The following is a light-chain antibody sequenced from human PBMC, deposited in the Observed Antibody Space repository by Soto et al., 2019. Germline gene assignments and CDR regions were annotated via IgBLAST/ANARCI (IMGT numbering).Light chain of an antibody. CDR2: AAS. CDR3: QQLNSYPLT. J-gene: IGKJ4*01. V-gene: IGKV1-9*01. CDR1: QAISNH. Sequence: DIQLTQSPSFLSASVGDRVTITCRATQAISNHLAWYQGKPGKAPKLLIYAASTLQSGVPSRFSGSGSGTEFTLTISSLQPEDFATYYCQQLNSYPLTFGGGTKVEI.